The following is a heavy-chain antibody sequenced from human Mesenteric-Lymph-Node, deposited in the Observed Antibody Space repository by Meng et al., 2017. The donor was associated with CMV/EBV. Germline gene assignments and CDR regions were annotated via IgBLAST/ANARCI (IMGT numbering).Heavy chain of an antibody. CDR3: ARDHDPRDEWGWFDP. CDR2: INPNSGFT. V-gene: IGHV1-2*02. Sequence: SVTVSCMASVYTFTGHYMHWVRQAPGQGPEWVGWINPNSGFTKYAQKFQGRVTMTRDTSITTAYMELRSLRSDDTAVYYCARDHDPRDEWGWFDPWGQGTLVTVSS. J-gene: IGHJ5*02. D-gene: IGHD1-26*01. CDR1: VYTFTGHY.